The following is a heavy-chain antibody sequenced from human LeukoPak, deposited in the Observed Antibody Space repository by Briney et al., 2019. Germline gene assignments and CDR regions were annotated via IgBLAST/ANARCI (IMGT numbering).Heavy chain of an antibody. CDR3: ARGLRRASSSTTHPAQNWFDP. CDR1: SGSFSGYY. V-gene: IGHV4-34*01. D-gene: IGHD2-2*01. Sequence: PETLSLTCAVYSGSFSGYYWSWIRQPPGKGLEWIGEINHSGSTNYNPSLKSRVTISVDTSKNQFSLKLSSVTAADTAVYYCARGLRRASSSTTHPAQNWFDPWGQGTLVTVSS. J-gene: IGHJ5*02. CDR2: INHSGST.